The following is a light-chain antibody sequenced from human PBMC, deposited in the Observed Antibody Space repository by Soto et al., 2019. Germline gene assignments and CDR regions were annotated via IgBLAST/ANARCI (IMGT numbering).Light chain of an antibody. CDR2: EVS. J-gene: IGLJ3*02. CDR3: SSYSSTSTPWV. Sequence: QSVLTQPASVSGSPGQSITISCTGTSSDVGTYNFVSWYQQHPCKAPKLMIYEVSSRPSGVSNRFSGSKSGNTASLTISGLQAEDEADYYCSSYSSTSTPWVFGGGPKVTVL. V-gene: IGLV2-14*01. CDR1: SSDVGTYNF.